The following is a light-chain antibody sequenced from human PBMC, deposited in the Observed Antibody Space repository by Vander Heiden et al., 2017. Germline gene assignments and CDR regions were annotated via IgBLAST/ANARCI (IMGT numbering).Light chain of an antibody. Sequence: QSVLTQPPSASGTPGQRVTISCSGSSSNIGSHNVNWYQQLSGRAPKLLIHSNNQRPPGVPDRFSGSRSGTSASLAISGLQSEDESVYYCATWDVTLTGYWVFGGGTKLTVL. CDR1: SSNIGSHN. J-gene: IGLJ3*02. CDR2: SNN. V-gene: IGLV1-44*01. CDR3: ATWDVTLTGYWV.